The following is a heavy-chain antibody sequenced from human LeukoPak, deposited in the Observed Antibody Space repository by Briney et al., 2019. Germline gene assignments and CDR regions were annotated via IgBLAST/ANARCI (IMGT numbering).Heavy chain of an antibody. Sequence: KAGESLEISCKGSGYSFTNYWISWVRQMPGKGPEWMGRIDPSDSYTNYSPSFQGHVTISADKSISTAYLQWSSLEASDTAMYYCARPYSSSADDAFDIWGQGTMVTVSS. CDR2: IDPSDSYT. J-gene: IGHJ3*02. CDR3: ARPYSSSADDAFDI. D-gene: IGHD6-6*01. CDR1: GYSFTNYW. V-gene: IGHV5-10-1*01.